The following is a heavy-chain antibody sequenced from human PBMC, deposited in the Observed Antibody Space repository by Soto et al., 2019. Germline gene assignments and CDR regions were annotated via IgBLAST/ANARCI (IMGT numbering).Heavy chain of an antibody. CDR3: ARGGVVYYYGMDV. Sequence: LKISCAASGFTFSSYAMHWVRQAPGKGLEWVAVISYDGSNKYYADSVKGRFTISRDNSKNTLYLQMNSLRAEDTAVYYCARGGVVYYYGMDVWGQGTTVTVSS. V-gene: IGHV3-30-3*01. CDR2: ISYDGSNK. J-gene: IGHJ6*02. D-gene: IGHD2-8*02. CDR1: GFTFSSYA.